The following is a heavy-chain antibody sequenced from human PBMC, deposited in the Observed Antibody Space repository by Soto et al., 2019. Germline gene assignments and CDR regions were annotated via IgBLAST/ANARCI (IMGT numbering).Heavy chain of an antibody. D-gene: IGHD2-2*01. CDR2: IYYSGTS. J-gene: IGHJ4*02. CDR1: GGSIRTGGYY. CDR3: ARTRYCSTTSCYGDFDC. Sequence: QVQLQESGPGLVKPSQTLSLTCPVSGGSIRTGGYYWSWIRQLPGEGLEWIGYIYYSGTSYYNPSLNTRFSISVDTSKNQCSLNLSSVTAADTAVYYCARTRYCSTTSCYGDFDCWGQGTLVTVSS. V-gene: IGHV4-31*03.